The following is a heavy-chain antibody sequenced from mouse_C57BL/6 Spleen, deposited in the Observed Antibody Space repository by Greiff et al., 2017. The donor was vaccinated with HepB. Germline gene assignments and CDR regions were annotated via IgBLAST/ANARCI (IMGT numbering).Heavy chain of an antibody. CDR3: ARYGDQGKRNFDY. CDR2: IYPGDGDT. CDR1: GYAFSSSW. J-gene: IGHJ2*01. V-gene: IGHV1-82*01. D-gene: IGHD2-13*01. Sequence: QVQLQQSGPELVKPGASVKISCKASGYAFSSSWMNWVKQRPGKGLEWIGRIYPGDGDTNYNGKFKGKATLTADKSSSTAYMQLSSLTSEDSAVYFCARYGDQGKRNFDYWGQGTTLTVSS.